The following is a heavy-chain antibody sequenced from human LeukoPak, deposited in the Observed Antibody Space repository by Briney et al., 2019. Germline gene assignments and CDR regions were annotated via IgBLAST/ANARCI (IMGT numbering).Heavy chain of an antibody. Sequence: PGESLKISCKGSGYNFISYWISWVRQMPGKGLEWMGRIDPSDSYTNYSPSFQGHVTISADKSTSTAYLQWSSLKASDTAMYYCARTTGYYWNDQDYWGQGTLVTVSS. D-gene: IGHD1-20*01. CDR1: GYNFISYW. CDR2: IDPSDSYT. V-gene: IGHV5-10-1*01. J-gene: IGHJ4*02. CDR3: ARTTGYYWNDQDY.